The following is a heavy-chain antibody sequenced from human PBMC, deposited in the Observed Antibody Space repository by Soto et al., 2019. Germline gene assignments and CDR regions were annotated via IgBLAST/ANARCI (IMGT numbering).Heavy chain of an antibody. J-gene: IGHJ4*02. D-gene: IGHD2-15*01. Sequence: GGSLRLSCAASGFAFSRYGMHWVRQAPGKGLEWVAFISYEGSNEYYVDSVEGRFSISRDNSKNTLYLQMNSLRPEDTAVHYCAKGLYCCGGALYNLDYWGQGTLVTVSS. CDR3: AKGLYCCGGALYNLDY. CDR2: ISYEGSNE. CDR1: GFAFSRYG. V-gene: IGHV3-30*18.